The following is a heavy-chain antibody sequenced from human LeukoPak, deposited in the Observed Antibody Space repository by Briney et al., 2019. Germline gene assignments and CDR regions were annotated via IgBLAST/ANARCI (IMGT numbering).Heavy chain of an antibody. J-gene: IGHJ5*02. CDR2: IHYSGGT. CDR1: GGSLSSSSYD. CDR3: ARSCGSTSCSDGDWFDP. D-gene: IGHD2-2*01. Sequence: PSETLSLTCTVSGGSLSSSSYDWGWIRQPPGKGLEWIASIHYSGGTYFNPSLKSRVTISVDTSRNEFSLKVTSVTAADTAMYYCARSCGSTSCSDGDWFDPWSQGTLVTVSS. V-gene: IGHV4-39*01.